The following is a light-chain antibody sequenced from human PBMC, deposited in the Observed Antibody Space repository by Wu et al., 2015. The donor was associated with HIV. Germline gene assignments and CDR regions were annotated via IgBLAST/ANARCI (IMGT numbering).Light chain of an antibody. CDR1: QSISNY. V-gene: IGKV1-39*01. CDR2: AAS. CDR3: QQSYSSPWT. Sequence: DIQMTQSPSSLSASVGDRVTITCRASQSISNYLNWYQQKPGKAPKLLIYAASSLQSGVPSRFSGSGSGTDFTLTINSLQPEDFAIYYCQQSYSSPWTFGQGTKVEIK. J-gene: IGKJ1*01.